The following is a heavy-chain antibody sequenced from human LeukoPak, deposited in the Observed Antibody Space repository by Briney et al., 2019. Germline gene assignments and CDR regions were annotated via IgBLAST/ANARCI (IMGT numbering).Heavy chain of an antibody. J-gene: IGHJ6*02. V-gene: IGHV1-2*02. CDR3: ARFETVRRPVAAPVYGMGV. Sequence: ASVKVSCKASGYTFTGYYMHWVRQAPGQGLEWMGWINPNSGGTNYAQKFQGRVTMTRDTSISTAYMELSRLRSDDTAVYYCARFETVRRPVAAPVYGMGVWGQGTTVTVSS. CDR1: GYTFTGYY. CDR2: INPNSGGT. D-gene: IGHD3-9*01.